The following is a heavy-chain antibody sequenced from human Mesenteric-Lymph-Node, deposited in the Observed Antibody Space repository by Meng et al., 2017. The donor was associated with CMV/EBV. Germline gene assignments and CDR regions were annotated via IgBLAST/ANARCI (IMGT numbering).Heavy chain of an antibody. CDR3: ARLGDFWSGYYTFDY. Sequence: GESLKISCAASGFTFSSYGMHWVRQAPGKGLEWVAFIRYDGSNKYYADSVKGRFTISRDNSKNTLYLQMNSLRAEDTAVYYCARLGDFWSGYYTFDYWGLGILVTVSS. CDR1: GFTFSSYG. J-gene: IGHJ4*02. CDR2: IRYDGSNK. D-gene: IGHD3-3*01. V-gene: IGHV3-30*02.